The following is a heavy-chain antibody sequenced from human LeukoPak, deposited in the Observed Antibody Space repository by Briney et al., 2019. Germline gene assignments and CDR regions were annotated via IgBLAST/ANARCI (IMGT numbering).Heavy chain of an antibody. CDR3: ASHSALDTAMAAFDY. CDR1: GFTFSSYG. J-gene: IGHJ4*02. Sequence: PGRSLRLSCAASGFTFSSYGMHWVRQAPGKGLEWVAVISYDGSNKYYADSVKGRFTISRDNSKNTLYLQMNSLRAEDTAVYYCASHSALDTAMAAFDYWGQGTLVTVSS. CDR2: ISYDGSNK. V-gene: IGHV3-30*03. D-gene: IGHD5-18*01.